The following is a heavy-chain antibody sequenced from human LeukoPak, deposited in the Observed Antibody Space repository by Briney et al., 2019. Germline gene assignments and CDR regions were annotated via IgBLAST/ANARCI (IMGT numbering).Heavy chain of an antibody. CDR1: GYTFTSYG. CDR3: AGGPSFGAPPEGDALDI. CDR2: FSGYNGNK. Sequence: GASVRVSCKASGYTFTSYGISWVRQAPGQGLEWRGWFSGYNGNKNYAQKIQGRVTMTTDTSTSTAYMELRSLRSEDTAVYYCAGGPSFGAPPEGDALDIWGQGTMVTVSS. D-gene: IGHD3-16*01. V-gene: IGHV1-18*01. J-gene: IGHJ3*02.